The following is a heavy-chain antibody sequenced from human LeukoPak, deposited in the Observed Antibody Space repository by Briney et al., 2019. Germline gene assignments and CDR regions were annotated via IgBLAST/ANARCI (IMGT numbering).Heavy chain of an antibody. J-gene: IGHJ5*02. CDR1: GFSFDDYA. D-gene: IGHD3-10*01. CDR3: ARGAEYDGSGSYYDGNWFDP. V-gene: IGHV3-9*01. Sequence: GGSLRLSCAASGFSFDDYAMHWVRLAPGKGLEWVSGIGWNSGSIAYADSVKGRFTISRDNAKNSLYLQMNSLRAEDTAVYYCARGAEYDGSGSYYDGNWFDPWGQGTLVTVSS. CDR2: IGWNSGSI.